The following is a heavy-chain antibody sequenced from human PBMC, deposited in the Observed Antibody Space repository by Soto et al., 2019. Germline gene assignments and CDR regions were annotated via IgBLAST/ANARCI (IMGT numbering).Heavy chain of an antibody. V-gene: IGHV1-58*01. D-gene: IGHD2-15*01. CDR3: AAGYCSGGSCYPYYYGMDV. Sequence: AVKVSCKASGFTFTSSAAQWVRQARGQRXEWIGWIVVGSGNTNYAQKFQERVTLTRDMSTSTAYMELSSLRSEDTAVYYCAAGYCSGGSCYPYYYGMDVWGQGTTVTVSS. CDR2: IVVGSGNT. J-gene: IGHJ6*02. CDR1: GFTFTSSA.